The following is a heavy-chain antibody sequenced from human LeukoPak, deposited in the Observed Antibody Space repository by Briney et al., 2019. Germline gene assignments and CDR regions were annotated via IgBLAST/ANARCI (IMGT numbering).Heavy chain of an antibody. CDR1: GYTLTELS. D-gene: IGHD3-22*01. Sequence: ASVKVSCKVSGYTLTELSMHWVQQAPGKGLEWMGGFDPEDGETIYAQKFQGRVTMTEDTSTDTAYMELSSLRSEDTAVYYCATDLSYYYDSSGLNWGQGTLVTVSS. CDR3: ATDLSYYYDSSGLN. J-gene: IGHJ4*02. V-gene: IGHV1-24*01. CDR2: FDPEDGET.